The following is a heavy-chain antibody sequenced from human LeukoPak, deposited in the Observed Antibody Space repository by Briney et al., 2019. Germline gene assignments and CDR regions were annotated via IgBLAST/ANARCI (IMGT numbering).Heavy chain of an antibody. J-gene: IGHJ6*02. V-gene: IGHV3-23*01. CDR2: VSGSGSST. D-gene: IGHD6-19*01. CDR3: AKCSGDYYYYYGMDV. Sequence: GGSLRLSCVASGFNFNSYGMTWVRQAPGKGLEWVSGVSGSGSSTYYADSVKGRFTISRDNSKNTLYLQMNSLRAEDTALYYCAKCSGDYYYYYGMDVWGQGTTVTVSS. CDR1: GFNFNSYG.